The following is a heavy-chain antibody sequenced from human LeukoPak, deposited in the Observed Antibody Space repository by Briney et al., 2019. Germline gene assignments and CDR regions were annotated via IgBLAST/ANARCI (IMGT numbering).Heavy chain of an antibody. J-gene: IGHJ3*02. CDR2: IYSSGST. CDR3: AREEIHWNYPYAFDI. Sequence: SETLSLTCTVSGGTIRSYYWSRIRQPPGKGLEWIGYIYSSGSTNYNPSLKSRVTISVDTSKNQFSLKLSSVTAADTAVYYCAREEIHWNYPYAFDIWGQGTMVTVSS. V-gene: IGHV4-59*01. D-gene: IGHD1-7*01. CDR1: GGTIRSYY.